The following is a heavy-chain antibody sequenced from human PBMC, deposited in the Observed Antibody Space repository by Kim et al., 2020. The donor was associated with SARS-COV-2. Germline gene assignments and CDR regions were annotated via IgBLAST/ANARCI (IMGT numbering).Heavy chain of an antibody. J-gene: IGHJ5*02. CDR2: INHSGST. CDR3: ARGGSQGKMVRGIIKGHWLDR. V-gene: IGHV4-34*01. CDR1: GIPFSGYY. Sequence: SETLSLTCAVYGIPFSGYYWSWIRQPPGKGLEWIGEINHSGSTNYNASLKSRVTISVDTSKNQFSLRLSSATAADTAVYYCARGGSQGKMVRGIIKGHWLDRWGQGTLVTVSP. D-gene: IGHD3-10*01.